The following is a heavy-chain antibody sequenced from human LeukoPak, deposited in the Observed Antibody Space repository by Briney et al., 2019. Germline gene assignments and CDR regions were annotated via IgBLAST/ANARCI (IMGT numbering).Heavy chain of an antibody. V-gene: IGHV4-59*01. CDR3: ASGPSYYYGMDV. J-gene: IGHJ6*02. Sequence: SETLSLTCTVSGGSISSYYWSWIRQPPGKGLEWIGYIYYSGSTNYNPSLKSRVTISVDTSKNQFSPKLSSVTAADTAVYYCASGPSYYYGMDVWGQGTTVTVSS. CDR1: GGSISSYY. CDR2: IYYSGST.